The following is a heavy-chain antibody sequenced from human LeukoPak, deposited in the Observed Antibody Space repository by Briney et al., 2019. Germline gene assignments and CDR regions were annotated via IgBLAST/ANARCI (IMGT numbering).Heavy chain of an antibody. D-gene: IGHD2-15*01. V-gene: IGHV3-74*01. CDR3: ARDLLKGEEYGMDV. J-gene: IGHJ6*02. CDR1: GLTFSTYW. Sequence: QPGGSLRLSCAASGLTFSTYWMHWVRQAPRKGLVWVSRINSDGSTTTYADSVKGRFTISRDNAKNTLYLQMNSLRAEDTAVYYCARDLLKGEEYGMDVWGQGTTVTVSS. CDR2: INSDGSTT.